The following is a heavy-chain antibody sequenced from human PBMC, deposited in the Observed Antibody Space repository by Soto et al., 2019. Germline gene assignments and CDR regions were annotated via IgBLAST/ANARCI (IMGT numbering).Heavy chain of an antibody. CDR2: ISGYNGYS. V-gene: IGHV1-18*01. Sequence: QAQLVQSRGEVKKPGASVKVSCKASGYSFDIYGINWVRQAPGQGLEWMGWISGYNGYSHYAQKMQGRVTLTIDTSTTTAYMELRSLRSDDTAVYYCARVPLSTYMDVWVTGTTVTVSS. CDR3: ARVPLSTYMDV. CDR1: GYSFDIYG. J-gene: IGHJ6*03.